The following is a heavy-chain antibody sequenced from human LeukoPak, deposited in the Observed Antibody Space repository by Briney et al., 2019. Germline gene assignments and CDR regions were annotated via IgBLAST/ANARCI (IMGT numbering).Heavy chain of an antibody. J-gene: IGHJ3*01. D-gene: IGHD3-10*01. Sequence: GGSLRLSCEASGFTVSNFVMSCVRQAPGKGLEWVSGISGSGGTTYYADSVTGRFTIYRDNSKNTLYLQMNSLRAEDTAVYYCVIGERFIDALEFLGHATVATVSS. CDR1: GFTVSNFV. V-gene: IGHV3-23*01. CDR2: ISGSGGTT. CDR3: VIGERFIDALEF.